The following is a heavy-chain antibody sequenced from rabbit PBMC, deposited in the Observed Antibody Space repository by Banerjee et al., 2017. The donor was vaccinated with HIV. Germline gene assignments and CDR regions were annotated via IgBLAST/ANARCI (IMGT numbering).Heavy chain of an antibody. J-gene: IGHJ2*02. CDR1: GFDLSSYYY. CDR3: ARSDGGYDDADYA. Sequence: QSLEESGGGLVKPEGSLTLTCKASGFDLSSYYYMCWVRQAPGKGLEWIACIYTGDGNTWYASWAKGRFTISKTSSTTVTLQMTSLTVADTATYFCARSDGGYDDADYAWGPGTLVTVS. CDR2: IYTGDGNT. V-gene: IGHV1S40*01. D-gene: IGHD1-1*01.